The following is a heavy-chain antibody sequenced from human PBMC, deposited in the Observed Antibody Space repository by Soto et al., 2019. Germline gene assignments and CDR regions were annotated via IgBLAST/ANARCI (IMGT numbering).Heavy chain of an antibody. CDR1: GFTFTSSA. CDR3: AADRVTESSHEWELLSY. CDR2: IVVGSGNT. J-gene: IGHJ4*02. D-gene: IGHD1-26*01. Sequence: SVKVSCKASGFTFTSSAVQWVRQARGQRLEWIGWIVVGSGNTNYAQKFQERVTITRDMSTSTAYMELSSLRSEDTAVYYCAADRVTESSHEWELLSYWGQGTLVTVSS. V-gene: IGHV1-58*01.